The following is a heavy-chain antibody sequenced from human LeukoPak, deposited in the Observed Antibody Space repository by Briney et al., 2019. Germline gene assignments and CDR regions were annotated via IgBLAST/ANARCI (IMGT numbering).Heavy chain of an antibody. V-gene: IGHV4-39*07. CDR3: ARIFVVVVVAATPYYYYYMDV. CDR2: ICNRERP. Sequence: SETLSLTCTVSGGSISSSSYYWRWIRQPPAKGLGCFGGICNRERPYYNPSLTIHDTMTQYTSKNQFSLKLSSVTAADTAVYYCARIFVVVVVAATPYYYYYMDVWGKGTTVTVSS. D-gene: IGHD2-15*01. J-gene: IGHJ6*03. CDR1: GGSISSSSYY.